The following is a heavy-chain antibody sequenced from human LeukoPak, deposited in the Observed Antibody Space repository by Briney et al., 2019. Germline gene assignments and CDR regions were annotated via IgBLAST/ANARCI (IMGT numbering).Heavy chain of an antibody. D-gene: IGHD5-12*01. V-gene: IGHV3-23*01. Sequence: GGSPSLSCAASGFTLSTYVMTWVRQAPGKGLEWVSSISRSGDTTYYGDSVKGRFTISRDNSKNTLYLQMNSLRGDDTAIYYCAKLVGATITSDYWGQGILVTVS. CDR1: GFTLSTYV. J-gene: IGHJ4*02. CDR2: ISRSGDTT. CDR3: AKLVGATITSDY.